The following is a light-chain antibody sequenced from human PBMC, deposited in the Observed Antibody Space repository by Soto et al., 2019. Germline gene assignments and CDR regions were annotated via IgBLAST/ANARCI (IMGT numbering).Light chain of an antibody. J-gene: IGKJ5*01. CDR2: AAA. V-gene: IGKV1-39*01. CDR3: QQSYNSPTIT. CDR1: QNINNY. Sequence: DIKMTQSPSSLSASVGDRVTIACQASQNINNYLNWYQQRPRKAPTLLIYAAASLQSGVPSRFRGSGYGTDFALTITSLQPEDFATYYCQQSYNSPTITFGQGTRLEIK.